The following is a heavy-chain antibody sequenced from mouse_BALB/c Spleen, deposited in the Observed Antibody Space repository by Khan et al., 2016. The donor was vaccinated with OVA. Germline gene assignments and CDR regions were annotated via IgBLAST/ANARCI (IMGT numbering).Heavy chain of an antibody. CDR2: ISYSGNT. D-gene: IGHD1-1*01. CDR1: GYSITTDYA. CDR3: TRVYGGDFDY. V-gene: IGHV3-2*02. Sequence: EVKLLESGPGLVKPSQSLSPTCTVTGYSITTDYAWNWIRQFPGNKLEWMGFISYSGNTKYNPSLKSRISITRDTSKNQFFLQLKSVTTEDTARYYCTRVYGGDFDYWGQGTTLTVSS. J-gene: IGHJ2*01.